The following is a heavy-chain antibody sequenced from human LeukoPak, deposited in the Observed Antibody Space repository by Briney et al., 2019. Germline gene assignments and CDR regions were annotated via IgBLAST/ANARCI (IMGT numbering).Heavy chain of an antibody. CDR3: ARDYFTFGGVIVAS. CDR1: GFTVSDYY. Sequence: PGGSLRLSCAASGFTVSDYYMSWIRQAPGKGLEWGSYISSSGSTIHYADSVKGRCTISRDNARNSLYLQMNSLRAEDTAVYYCARDYFTFGGVIVASWGQGTLVTVSS. CDR2: ISSSGSTI. D-gene: IGHD3-16*02. J-gene: IGHJ5*02. V-gene: IGHV3-11*04.